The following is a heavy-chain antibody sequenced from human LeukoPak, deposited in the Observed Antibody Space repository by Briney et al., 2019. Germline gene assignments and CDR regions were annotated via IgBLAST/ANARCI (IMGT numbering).Heavy chain of an antibody. CDR2: ISASGHYT. J-gene: IGHJ6*03. D-gene: IGHD3-16*01. CDR1: GFTFGNSA. Sequence: GGSLRLSCEVSGFTFGNSAMSWVRQAPGKGLEWISGISASGHYTYTADSLRGRFTISRDNSKNTLYLQMNSLRAEDTALYYCAKDGSWGDYYFYFYIDVWGKGTTVTVSS. CDR3: AKDGSWGDYYFYFYIDV. V-gene: IGHV3-23*01.